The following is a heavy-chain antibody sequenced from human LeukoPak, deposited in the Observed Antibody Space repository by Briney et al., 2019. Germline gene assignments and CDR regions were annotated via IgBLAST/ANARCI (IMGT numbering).Heavy chain of an antibody. CDR3: AREGGYCSSTSCYAEFDY. D-gene: IGHD2-2*01. CDR2: ISSSGSTI. V-gene: IGHV3-11*01. J-gene: IGHJ4*02. CDR1: GFTFSDYY. Sequence: GGSLRLSCAASGFTFSDYYMSWIRQAPGKGLEWVSYISSSGSTIYYADSVKGRLTISRDNAKNSLYLQMNSLRAEDTAVYYCAREGGYCSSTSCYAEFDYWGQGTLVTVSS.